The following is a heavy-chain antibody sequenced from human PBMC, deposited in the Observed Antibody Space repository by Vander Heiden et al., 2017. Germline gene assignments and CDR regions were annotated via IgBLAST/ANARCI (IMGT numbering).Heavy chain of an antibody. CDR1: GYTFTTYC. J-gene: IGHJ4*02. V-gene: IGHV5-51*01. CDR3: ARGPGYSYGSFDY. CDR2: IYPGDSDT. Sequence: EVQLVQSGAEVKKPGESLKISCKGSGYTFTTYCIGWGRQMPGKGLEWMGIIYPGDSDTRYSPSFQGQVTISADKSISAAYLQWSSLKASDSAMYYCARGPGYSYGSFDYWGQGTLVTVSS. D-gene: IGHD5-18*01.